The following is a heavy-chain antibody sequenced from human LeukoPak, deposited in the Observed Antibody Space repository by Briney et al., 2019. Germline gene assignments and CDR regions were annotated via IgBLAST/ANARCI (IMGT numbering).Heavy chain of an antibody. V-gene: IGHV1-69*04. D-gene: IGHD3-10*01. CDR2: IIPILGIA. Sequence: GASVKVSCKASGGTFSSYAISWVRQAPGQGLEWMGRIIPILGIANYAQKFQGRVTITADKSTSTAYMELSSLRSEDTAVYYCARGIPGSPFDYWGQGTLVTVSS. CDR3: ARGIPGSPFDY. J-gene: IGHJ4*02. CDR1: GGTFSSYA.